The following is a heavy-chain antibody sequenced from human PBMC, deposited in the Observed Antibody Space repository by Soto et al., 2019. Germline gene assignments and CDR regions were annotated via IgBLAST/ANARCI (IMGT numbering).Heavy chain of an antibody. J-gene: IGHJ4*02. V-gene: IGHV3-33*01. CDR3: IRWGPEKTRHY. Sequence: GGSLRLSCVASGFTFRSNGMHWVRQAPGKGLEWVAVIWYDGSNMYYADSVKGRFTISRDNSKNTLYLQINSLRAEDTAVYYLIRWGPEKTRHYWGQ. D-gene: IGHD1-7*01. CDR1: GFTFRSNG. CDR2: IWYDGSNM.